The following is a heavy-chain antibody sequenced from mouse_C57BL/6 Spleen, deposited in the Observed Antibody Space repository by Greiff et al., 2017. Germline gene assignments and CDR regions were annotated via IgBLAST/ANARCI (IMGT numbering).Heavy chain of an antibody. CDR2: INYDGSST. CDR1: GFTFSDYY. J-gene: IGHJ1*03. D-gene: IGHD1-1*01. V-gene: IGHV5-16*01. CDR3: ARVDYYGRDFDV. Sequence: DVHLVESEGGLVQPGSSMKLSCTASGFTFSDYYMAWVRQVPEKGLEWVANINYDGSSTYYLDSLKSRFIISRDNAKNILYLQMSSLKSEDTATYYCARVDYYGRDFDVWGTGTTVTVSS.